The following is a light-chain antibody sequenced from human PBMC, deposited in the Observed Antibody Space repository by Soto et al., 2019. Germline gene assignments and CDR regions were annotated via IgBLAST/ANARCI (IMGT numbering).Light chain of an antibody. J-gene: IGLJ2*01. V-gene: IGLV2-14*01. CDR1: SSDVGGYNY. Sequence: QSALTQPDSVSGSPGQSITISCTGTSSDVGGYNYVSWYQQHPGKAPKLMIYDVSNRPSGVSNRFSGSKSGNPASLTISGYQAQDEADYYCSSYTSSQGVFGGGTKLTVL. CDR2: DVS. CDR3: SSYTSSQGV.